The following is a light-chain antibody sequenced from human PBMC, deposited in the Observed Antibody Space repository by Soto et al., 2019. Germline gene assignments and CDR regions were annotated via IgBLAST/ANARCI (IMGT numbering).Light chain of an antibody. Sequence: QSVLTQPASVSGSPGQSIAISCTGTSSDGGGYNYVSWYQQHPGKAPKLMIYDVSNRPSGVSNRFSGSKSGNTASLTISGLQAEDEADYYCSSYTSSSRYVFGTGTKLTVL. CDR2: DVS. CDR1: SSDGGGYNY. CDR3: SSYTSSSRYV. J-gene: IGLJ1*01. V-gene: IGLV2-14*01.